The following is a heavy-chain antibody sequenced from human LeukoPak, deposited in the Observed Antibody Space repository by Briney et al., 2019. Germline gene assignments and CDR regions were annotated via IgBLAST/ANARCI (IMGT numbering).Heavy chain of an antibody. CDR2: MNPNSGNT. V-gene: IGHV1-8*01. CDR3: ARDGGYGSGSYRPCDY. CDR1: GYTFTSYD. J-gene: IGHJ4*02. D-gene: IGHD3-10*01. Sequence: ASVKVSCKASGYTFTSYDINWVRQATGQGLEWMGWMNPNSGNTGYAQKFQGRVTMTRNTSISTAYMELSSLRSEDTAVYYCARDGGYGSGSYRPCDYWGQGTLVTVSS.